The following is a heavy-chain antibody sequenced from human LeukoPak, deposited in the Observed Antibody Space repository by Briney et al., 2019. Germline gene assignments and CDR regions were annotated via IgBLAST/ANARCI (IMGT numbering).Heavy chain of an antibody. CDR1: GCSISSGGYS. CDR3: ARIYDSRGNWFDP. Sequence: SETLSLTCAVSGCSISSGGYSWSWTRQPPGKGLEWIGYIYHSGSTYYNPSLKSRVTISVDRSKNQFSLKLSSVTAADTAVYYCARIYDSRGNWFDPWGQGTLVTVSS. CDR2: IYHSGST. D-gene: IGHD3-22*01. V-gene: IGHV4-30-2*01. J-gene: IGHJ5*02.